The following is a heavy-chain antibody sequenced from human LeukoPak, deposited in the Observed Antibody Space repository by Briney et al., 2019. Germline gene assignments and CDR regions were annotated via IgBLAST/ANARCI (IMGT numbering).Heavy chain of an antibody. CDR3: ARQDDSSGYYYFDY. J-gene: IGHJ4*02. CDR1: GGPINSYY. V-gene: IGHV4-39*01. Sequence: PSETLSLTCTVSGGPINSYYWSWIRQPPGKGLEWIGSIYYSGSSYYNPSLKSRVTISVDTSKNQFSLKLSSVTAADTAVYYCARQDDSSGYYYFDYWGQGTLVTVSS. CDR2: IYYSGSS. D-gene: IGHD3-22*01.